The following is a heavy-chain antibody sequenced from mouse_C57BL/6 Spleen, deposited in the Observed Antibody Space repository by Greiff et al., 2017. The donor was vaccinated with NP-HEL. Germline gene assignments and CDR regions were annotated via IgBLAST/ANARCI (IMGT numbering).Heavy chain of an antibody. V-gene: IGHV1-55*01. J-gene: IGHJ2*01. D-gene: IGHD2-4*01. CDR2: IYPGSGST. Sequence: QVQLQQPGAELVKPGASVKMCCKASGYTFTSYWITWVKQRPGQGLEWIGDIYPGSGSTNYNEKFKSKATLTVDTSSSTAYMQLSSLTSEDSAVYYCARSNYDYPYYFDYWGQGTTLTVSS. CDR1: GYTFTSYW. CDR3: ARSNYDYPYYFDY.